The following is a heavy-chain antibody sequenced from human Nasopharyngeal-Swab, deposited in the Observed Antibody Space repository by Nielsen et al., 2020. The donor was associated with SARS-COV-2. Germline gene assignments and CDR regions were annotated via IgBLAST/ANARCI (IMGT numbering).Heavy chain of an antibody. CDR2: ISYDGSNK. V-gene: IGHV3-30*18. CDR3: AKALVPNSMVRGDLFDY. D-gene: IGHD3-10*01. J-gene: IGHJ4*02. CDR1: GFTFSSYG. Sequence: GESLKISCAASGFTFSSYGMHWVRQAPGKGLEWVAVISYDGSNKYYADSVKGRFTISRDNSKNTLYLQMNSLRAEDTAVYYCAKALVPNSMVRGDLFDYWGQGTLVTVSS.